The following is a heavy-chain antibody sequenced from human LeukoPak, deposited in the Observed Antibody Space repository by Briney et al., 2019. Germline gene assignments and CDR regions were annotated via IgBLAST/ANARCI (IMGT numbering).Heavy chain of an antibody. CDR1: GFTFDDYG. D-gene: IGHD4-11*01. CDR2: INWNGGST. V-gene: IGHV3-20*04. Sequence: GGSLRLSCAASGFTFDDYGMSWLRQAPGKGLEWVSGINWNGGSTGYADSVKGRFTISRDNAKNSLYLQMNSLRAEDTALYYCARGGSTTVTTYVDYWGQGTLVTVSS. CDR3: ARGGSTTVTTYVDY. J-gene: IGHJ4*02.